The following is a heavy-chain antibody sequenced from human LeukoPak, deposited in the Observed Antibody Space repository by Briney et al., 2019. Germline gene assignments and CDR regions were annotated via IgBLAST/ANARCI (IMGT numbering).Heavy chain of an antibody. V-gene: IGHV1-69*13. Sequence: SVKVSCKASGGTFSSYAISWVRQAPGQGLEWMGGIIPIFGTANYAQKFQGRVTITSDESTSTAYMELSSVRSEDTAVYYCASTVVPAKDGAFDIWGQGTMVTVSS. CDR2: IIPIFGTA. J-gene: IGHJ3*02. CDR1: GGTFSSYA. D-gene: IGHD2-2*01. CDR3: ASTVVPAKDGAFDI.